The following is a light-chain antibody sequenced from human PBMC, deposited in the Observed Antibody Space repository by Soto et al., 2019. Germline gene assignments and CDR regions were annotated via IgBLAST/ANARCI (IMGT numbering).Light chain of an antibody. CDR3: KKYNSALWT. CDR1: QGISNY. CDR2: SAS. Sequence: DIQMTQSPSSLSASVGDRVTITCRASQGISNYLAWHQQKPGKVPQLLIYSASVLQSGVPSRFSGSGSETDFTLTISSLQPEDVATYYCKKYNSALWTFGQGTKVEIK. V-gene: IGKV1-27*01. J-gene: IGKJ1*01.